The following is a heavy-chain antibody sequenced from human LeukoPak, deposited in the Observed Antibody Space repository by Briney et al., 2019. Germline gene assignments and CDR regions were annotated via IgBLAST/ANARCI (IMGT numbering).Heavy chain of an antibody. J-gene: IGHJ4*02. CDR3: ARYQSRLRFLEWLSNFDY. Sequence: SETLSLTCTVSGYSISSGYYWGWIRQPPGKGLEWIGYIYYSGSTYYNPSLKGRVTISVDTSKNQFSLKLSSVTAADTAVYYCARYQSRLRFLEWLSNFDYWGQGSLVTVSS. V-gene: IGHV4-30-4*08. CDR2: IYYSGST. D-gene: IGHD3-3*01. CDR1: GYSISSGYY.